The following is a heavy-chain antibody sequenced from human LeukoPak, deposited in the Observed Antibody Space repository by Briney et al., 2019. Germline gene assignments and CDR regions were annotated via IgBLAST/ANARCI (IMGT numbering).Heavy chain of an antibody. CDR1: GVPVNDFH. Sequence: SETLSLTRAVAGVPVNDFHWSWIRQSPGRGLEWLGWISDSGTTNYNPSFRSRLAISADTSKSQLSLELTSVTAADTAVYYCARHVEHAAYFRYWGQGSLVTVSS. CDR3: ARHVEHAAYFRY. D-gene: IGHD1/OR15-1a*01. CDR2: ISDSGTT. V-gene: IGHV4-59*08. J-gene: IGHJ4*02.